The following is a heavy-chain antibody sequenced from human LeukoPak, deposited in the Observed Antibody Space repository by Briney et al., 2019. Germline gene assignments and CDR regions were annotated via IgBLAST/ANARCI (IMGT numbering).Heavy chain of an antibody. J-gene: IGHJ4*02. Sequence: PSETLSLTGTVSGYSISSGYYWGWIRQPPGKGLEWIGSFYYSGSTYYNPSLKSRVTISVDTSKNQFSLKLSSVTAADTAVYYCARLTRSKIMITFGGVIGWGQGTLVTVSS. CDR2: FYYSGST. CDR3: ARLTRSKIMITFGGVIG. D-gene: IGHD3-16*01. CDR1: GYSISSGYY. V-gene: IGHV4-38-2*02.